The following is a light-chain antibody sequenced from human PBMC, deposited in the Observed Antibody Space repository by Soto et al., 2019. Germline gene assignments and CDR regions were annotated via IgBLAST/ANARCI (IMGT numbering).Light chain of an antibody. CDR2: ATS. CDR3: QQSFSAPQYT. Sequence: DLQMTQSPSSLSASVGDRVTITCRASQYISNYLNWYQQKPGKAPELLISATSSLQSGVPSRFSGSGSGTDFTLTISSLQPEDFATYYCQQSFSAPQYTFGQGTSLEIK. CDR1: QYISNY. V-gene: IGKV1-39*01. J-gene: IGKJ2*01.